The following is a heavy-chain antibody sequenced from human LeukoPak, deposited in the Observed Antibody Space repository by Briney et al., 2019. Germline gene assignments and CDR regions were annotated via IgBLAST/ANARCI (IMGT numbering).Heavy chain of an antibody. CDR2: IYTSGST. Sequence: SETLSLTCTVSGGSISSYYWSWIRQPAGKGLEWIGRIYTSGSTNYNPSLKRRVTMSVDTSKNQFSLKLSSVTAADTAVYYCARDSNMYYDYVWGSYRPFDYWGQGTLVTVSS. V-gene: IGHV4-4*07. D-gene: IGHD3-16*02. J-gene: IGHJ4*02. CDR3: ARDSNMYYDYVWGSYRPFDY. CDR1: GGSISSYY.